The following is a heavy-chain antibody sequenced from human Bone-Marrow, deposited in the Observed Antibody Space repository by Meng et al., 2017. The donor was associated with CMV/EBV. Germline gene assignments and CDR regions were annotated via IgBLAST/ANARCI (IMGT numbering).Heavy chain of an antibody. CDR3: ARDLGFWHFDI. CDR2: IWYDGSNK. CDR1: GFTFSSYG. D-gene: IGHD2/OR15-2a*01. V-gene: IGHV3-33*01. Sequence: GESLKISCAASGFTFSSYGMHWVRQAPGKGLEWVSVIWYDGSNKYYADSVKGRFTISRDNAKNSLYLQMNSLRAEDTAFYFCARDLGFWHFDIWGQGTMVTVSS. J-gene: IGHJ3*02.